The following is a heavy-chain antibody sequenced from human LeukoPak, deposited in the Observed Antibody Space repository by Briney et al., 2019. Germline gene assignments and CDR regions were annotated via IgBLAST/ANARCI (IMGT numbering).Heavy chain of an antibody. Sequence: WGSLRLSCAASGFTFSSYAMHWVRQAPGKGLEWVAVISYDGSNKYYADSAKGRFTISRDNSKNTLYLQMNSLRAEDTAVYYCAKGGGLSSPIANWGQGTLVTVSS. J-gene: IGHJ4*02. D-gene: IGHD3/OR15-3a*01. CDR2: ISYDGSNK. CDR3: AKGGGLSSPIAN. V-gene: IGHV3-30-3*01. CDR1: GFTFSSYA.